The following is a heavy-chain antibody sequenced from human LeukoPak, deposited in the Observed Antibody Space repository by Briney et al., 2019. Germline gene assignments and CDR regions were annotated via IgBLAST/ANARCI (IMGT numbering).Heavy chain of an antibody. V-gene: IGHV4-59*01. D-gene: IGHD6-13*01. J-gene: IGHJ6*02. CDR1: GGSFSGYY. Sequence: SETLSLTCAVYGGSFSGYYWSWIRQPPGKGLEWIGYIYYSGSTNYNPSLKSRVTISVDTSKNQFSLKLSSVTAADTAVYYCARGRPAQLDPYYYGMDVWGQGTTVTVSS. CDR2: IYYSGST. CDR3: ARGRPAQLDPYYYGMDV.